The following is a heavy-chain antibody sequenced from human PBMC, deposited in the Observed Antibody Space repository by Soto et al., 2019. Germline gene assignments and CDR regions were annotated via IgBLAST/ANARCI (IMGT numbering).Heavy chain of an antibody. D-gene: IGHD3-9*01. J-gene: IGHJ5*02. CDR2: IWYDGSNK. CDR3: ARDSPPTLPGYDILTGLYNWFDP. CDR1: GFTFSSYG. V-gene: IGHV3-33*01. Sequence: GGSLRLSCAASGFTFSSYGMHWVRQAPGKGLEWVAVIWYDGSNKYYADSVKGRFTISRDNSKNTLYLQMNSLRAEDTAVYYCARDSPPTLPGYDILTGLYNWFDPWGQGTLVTVSS.